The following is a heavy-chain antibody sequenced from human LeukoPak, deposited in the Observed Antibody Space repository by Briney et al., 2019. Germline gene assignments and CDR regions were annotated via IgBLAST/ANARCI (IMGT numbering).Heavy chain of an antibody. CDR2: IYFSGST. D-gene: IGHD6-19*01. V-gene: IGHV4-59*01. Sequence: PSETLSLTCSVSGGSLSTYYWSWIRQPPGKGLEWIGYIYFSGSTNYNPSLKSRVTISVDTSKNQFSLNVNSVTAADTAVYYCARGGGSSGYWGQGTLVTVSS. CDR3: ARGGGSSGY. J-gene: IGHJ4*02. CDR1: GGSLSTYY.